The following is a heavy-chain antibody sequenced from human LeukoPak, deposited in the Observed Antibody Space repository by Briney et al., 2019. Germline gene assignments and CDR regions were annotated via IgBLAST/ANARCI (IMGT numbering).Heavy chain of an antibody. J-gene: IGHJ4*02. Sequence: PSETLSLNCSVSGASISSITYSWGWIRQPAGKGLEWIASGSDSGSAYYNPSLKSRVVISVDTSNNLFSLRLSSVTAADTAVYYCARLNSFGSGSDCFDYWGQGTVVIVSS. D-gene: IGHD3-10*01. CDR3: ARLNSFGSGSDCFDY. CDR1: GASISSITYS. CDR2: GSDSGSA. V-gene: IGHV4-39*01.